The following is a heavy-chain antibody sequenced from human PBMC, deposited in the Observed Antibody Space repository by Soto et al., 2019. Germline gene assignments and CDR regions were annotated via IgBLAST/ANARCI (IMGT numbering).Heavy chain of an antibody. CDR3: VRELGLDY. V-gene: IGHV3-7*03. CDR1: GFTLSNYW. J-gene: IGHJ4*02. CDR2: INKDGSQK. Sequence: GGSLRLSCAASGFTLSNYWMTWVRQAPGKGLEWVANINKDGSQKNYVDSVEGRFTIARDNGQNSLSLQINSLRVEDTAVYYCVRELGLDYWGQGALVTVSS. D-gene: IGHD7-27*01.